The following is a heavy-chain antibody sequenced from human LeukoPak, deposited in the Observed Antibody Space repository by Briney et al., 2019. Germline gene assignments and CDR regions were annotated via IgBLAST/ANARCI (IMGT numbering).Heavy chain of an antibody. CDR3: AKAPPDILTGYYHY. D-gene: IGHD3-9*01. Sequence: GGSLRLSCAASGFTFSSYGMHWVRQAPGKGLEWVAVISYDGSNKYYADSVKGRFTISRDNSKNTLYLQMNGLRAEDTAVYYCAKAPPDILTGYYHYWGQGTLVTVSS. CDR2: ISYDGSNK. CDR1: GFTFSSYG. V-gene: IGHV3-30*18. J-gene: IGHJ4*02.